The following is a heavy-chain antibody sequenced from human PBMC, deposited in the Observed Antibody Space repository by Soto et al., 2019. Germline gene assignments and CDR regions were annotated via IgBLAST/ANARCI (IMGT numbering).Heavy chain of an antibody. CDR3: ARVPSGVWNWFDP. CDR1: GFTFSSYS. V-gene: IGHV3-48*02. CDR2: ISSSSSTI. J-gene: IGHJ5*02. Sequence: GGSLILSCAASGFTFSSYSMNWVRQAPGKGLEWVSYISSSSSTIYYADSVKGRFTISRDNAKNSLYLQMNSLRDEDTAVYYCARVPSGVWNWFDPWGQGTLVTVSS. D-gene: IGHD2-8*01.